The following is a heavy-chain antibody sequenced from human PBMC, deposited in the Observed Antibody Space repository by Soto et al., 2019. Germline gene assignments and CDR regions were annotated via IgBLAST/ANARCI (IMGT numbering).Heavy chain of an antibody. J-gene: IGHJ4*02. V-gene: IGHV3-73*01. CDR2: IRSKANSYAT. CDR3: TSVGTTVAY. Sequence: EVQLVESAGGLVQPGGSLKLSCAASGFTFSGSAMHWVRQASGKGLEWVGRIRSKANSYATAYAASVKGRFTISRDDSKNTAYLQMHSLKTEDTAVYYCTSVGTTVAYWGQGTLVTVSS. CDR1: GFTFSGSA. D-gene: IGHD1-26*01.